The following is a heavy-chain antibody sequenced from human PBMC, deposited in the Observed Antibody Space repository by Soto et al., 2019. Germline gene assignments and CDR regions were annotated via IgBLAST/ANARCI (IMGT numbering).Heavy chain of an antibody. CDR3: TRHKDPTGYYYYYGMDV. J-gene: IGHJ6*02. D-gene: IGHD2-15*01. CDR1: GFTFSGSA. Sequence: PGGSLRLSCAASGFTFSGSAMHWVRQASGKGLEWVGRIRSKANSYATAYAASVKGRFTISRDDSKNTAYLQMNRLKTEDTAVYYCTRHKDPTGYYYYYGMDVWGQGTTVTVSS. V-gene: IGHV3-73*01. CDR2: IRSKANSYAT.